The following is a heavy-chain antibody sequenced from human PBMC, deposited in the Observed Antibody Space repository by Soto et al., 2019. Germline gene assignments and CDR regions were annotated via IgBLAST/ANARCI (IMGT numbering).Heavy chain of an antibody. CDR1: GYTFTSYG. Sequence: GASVKVSCKASGYTFTSYGISCVRQAPGQGLEWMGWISAYNGNTNYAQKLQGRVTMTTDTSTSTAYMELRSLRSDDTAVYYCARDCSSTSCSRIFDYWGQGTLVTVSS. J-gene: IGHJ4*02. CDR2: ISAYNGNT. D-gene: IGHD2-2*01. V-gene: IGHV1-18*01. CDR3: ARDCSSTSCSRIFDY.